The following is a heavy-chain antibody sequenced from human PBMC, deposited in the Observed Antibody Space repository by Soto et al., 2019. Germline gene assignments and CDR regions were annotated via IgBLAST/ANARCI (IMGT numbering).Heavy chain of an antibody. J-gene: IGHJ6*02. V-gene: IGHV3-21*04. Sequence: EVQLVESGGGLVKPGGSLRLSCAASGFTFSSYSMNWVRQAPGKGLEWVSSISSSSSYIYYADSVKGRFTISRDNAKNSLYLQMNSLRAEDTALYYCAKALSYSSSYYYYGMDVWGQGTTVTVSS. D-gene: IGHD6-6*01. CDR2: ISSSSSYI. CDR3: AKALSYSSSYYYYGMDV. CDR1: GFTFSSYS.